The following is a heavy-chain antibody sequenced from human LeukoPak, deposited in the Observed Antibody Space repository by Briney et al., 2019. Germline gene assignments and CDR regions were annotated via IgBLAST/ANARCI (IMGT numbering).Heavy chain of an antibody. CDR1: VDSVSGDGGA. V-gene: IGHV6-1*01. J-gene: IGHJ5*02. CDR3: ARDMDYYVLGNYYNSRWFEP. D-gene: IGHD3-10*01. Sequence: SHTLSLTCVISVDSVSGDGGAWTWIRQSPSRGLECLGRTYYKSKWYNDYAASVRSRITINPDTPKNRFSLPLNSLTPEDTVVYYCARDMDYYVLGNYYNSRWFEPWGQGTLVTVSS. CDR2: TYYKSKWYN.